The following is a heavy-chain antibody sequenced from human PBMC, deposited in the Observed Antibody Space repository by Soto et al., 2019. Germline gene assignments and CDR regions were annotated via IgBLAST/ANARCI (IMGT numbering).Heavy chain of an antibody. Sequence: PGESLKISCNGSGYSFTSYWIGWVRQMPGKGLEWMGIIYPGDSDTRYSPSFQGQVTISADKSISTAYLQWSSLKASDTAMYYCARHSYYDILTGYDMDYYYYGMDVWGQGTTVTVSS. CDR3: ARHSYYDILTGYDMDYYYYGMDV. J-gene: IGHJ6*02. D-gene: IGHD3-9*01. CDR1: GYSFTSYW. CDR2: IYPGDSDT. V-gene: IGHV5-51*01.